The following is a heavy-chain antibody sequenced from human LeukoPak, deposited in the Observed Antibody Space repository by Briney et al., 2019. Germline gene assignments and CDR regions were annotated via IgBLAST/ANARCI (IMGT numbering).Heavy chain of an antibody. Sequence: GAPGKGSWKGFGYNLRTFYIDRGRQATGQGAECIGWMNPNSGNTSFEPKFQGRVTMTRDTSINTAYMELSSLRSEDTAVYYCTRVLGSISHWGQGTLVTVSS. CDR1: GYNLRTFY. CDR2: MNPNSGNT. D-gene: IGHD1-1*01. CDR3: TRVLGSISH. J-gene: IGHJ4*02. V-gene: IGHV1-8*01.